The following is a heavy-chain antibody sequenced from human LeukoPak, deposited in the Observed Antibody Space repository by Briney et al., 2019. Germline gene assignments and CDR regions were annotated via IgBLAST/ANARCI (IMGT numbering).Heavy chain of an antibody. V-gene: IGHV4-38-2*01. Sequence: PSETLSLTCAVSGYSISSGYYWGWIRQPPGKGLEWIGSIYHSGSTYYNPSLKSRVTISVDTSKNQFSLKLSSVTAADTAVYYCARFLTMIVGTDAFDIWGQGTMVTVSS. J-gene: IGHJ3*02. CDR2: IYHSGST. CDR1: GYSISSGYY. D-gene: IGHD3-22*01. CDR3: ARFLTMIVGTDAFDI.